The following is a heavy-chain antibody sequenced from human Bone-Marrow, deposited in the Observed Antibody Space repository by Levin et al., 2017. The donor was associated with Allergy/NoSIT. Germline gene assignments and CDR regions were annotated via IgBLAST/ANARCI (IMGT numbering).Heavy chain of an antibody. V-gene: IGHV3-30*04. CDR3: ARPDYGDSGGDY. J-gene: IGHJ4*02. CDR2: VSYDGRDK. D-gene: IGHD4-17*01. CDR1: GPKFSHNA. Sequence: LSLTCVDSGPKFSHNAMHWIRQTPGKGLEWVAVVSYDGRDKYYADSVKGRFTISRDNSKNTVFLQLNSLRPEDTAVYYCARPDYGDSGGDYWGQGTLIIVSS.